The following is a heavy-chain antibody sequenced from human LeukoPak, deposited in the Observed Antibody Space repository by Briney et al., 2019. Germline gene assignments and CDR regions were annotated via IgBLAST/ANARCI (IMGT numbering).Heavy chain of an antibody. D-gene: IGHD5-18*01. J-gene: IGHJ6*02. Sequence: PGGSLRLSCAASGFTLSTYGMHWVRQAPGKGLEWVAMISYDGDSKQYADLVKGRFTISRDNSKNTLYLQMNSLRTEDTAVYYCARGRKHSYGTYYYGLDVWGQGTTVTVCS. CDR3: ARGRKHSYGTYYYGLDV. V-gene: IGHV3-30*03. CDR1: GFTLSTYG. CDR2: ISYDGDSK.